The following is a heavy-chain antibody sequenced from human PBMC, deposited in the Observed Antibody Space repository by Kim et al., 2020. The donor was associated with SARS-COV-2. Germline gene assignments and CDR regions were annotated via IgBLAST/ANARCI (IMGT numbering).Heavy chain of an antibody. J-gene: IGHJ4*02. D-gene: IGHD3-22*01. CDR1: GFTFSSYG. CDR2: ISYDGSNK. Sequence: GGSLRLSCAASGFTFSSYGMHWVRQAPGKGLEWVAVISYDGSNKYYADSVKGRFTISRDNSKNTLYLQMNSLRAEDTAVYYCATRDYYDSSGIDYWGQGTLVTVSS. V-gene: IGHV3-30*03. CDR3: ATRDYYDSSGIDY.